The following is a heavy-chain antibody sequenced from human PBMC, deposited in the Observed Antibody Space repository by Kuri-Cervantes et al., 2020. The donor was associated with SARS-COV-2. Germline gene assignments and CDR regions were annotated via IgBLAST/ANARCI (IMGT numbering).Heavy chain of an antibody. D-gene: IGHD2-21*01. CDR2: ISYDGTNK. Sequence: GESLKISCAASGFTFSKYAVHWLRQAPGKGLEWVAVISYDGTNKDYTASGKGRFTISRDNSQNTLYLQMRSLRTEDTALYYCARDRVGVHDSWGQGTLVTVSS. J-gene: IGHJ4*02. CDR1: GFTFSKYA. CDR3: ARDRVGVHDS. V-gene: IGHV3-30-3*01.